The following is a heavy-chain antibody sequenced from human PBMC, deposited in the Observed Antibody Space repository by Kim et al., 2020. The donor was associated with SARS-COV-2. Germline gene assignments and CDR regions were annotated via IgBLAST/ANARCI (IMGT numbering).Heavy chain of an antibody. V-gene: IGHV3-21*01. D-gene: IGHD3-10*01. J-gene: IGHJ4*02. Sequence: DSVKGRFTISRDNAKNSLYLQMNSRRAEDTAVYYCASSRGFGELLSVFDYCGQGTLVTVSS. CDR3: ASSRGFGELLSVFDY.